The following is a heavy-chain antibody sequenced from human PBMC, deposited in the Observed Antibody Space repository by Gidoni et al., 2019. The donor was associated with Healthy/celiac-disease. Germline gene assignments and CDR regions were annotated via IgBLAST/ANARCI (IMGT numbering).Heavy chain of an antibody. D-gene: IGHD3-3*01. V-gene: IGHV3-30*18. CDR1: GFTLGPFG. CDR2: ISYDGSNK. J-gene: IGHJ6*02. Sequence: QVKLLESGGGVFRPGRSLRLSGPAPGFTLGPFGMHWVRQAPGKGLEWVAVISYDGSNKYYADSVKGRFTISRDNSKNTLYLQMNSLRAEDTAVYYCAKEGSYYDFWSGSYYGMDVWGQGTTVTVSS. CDR3: AKEGSYYDFWSGSYYGMDV.